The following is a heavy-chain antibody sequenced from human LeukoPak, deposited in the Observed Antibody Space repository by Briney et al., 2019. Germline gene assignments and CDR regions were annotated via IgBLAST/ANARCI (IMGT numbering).Heavy chain of an antibody. J-gene: IGHJ4*02. CDR3: ARIYSSSWYPLGY. CDR2: INPNSGGT. Sequence: RRASVKVSCKASGYTFSGYYMHWVRQARGQGLEWMGWINPNSGGTNYAQKFQGRVTMTRDTSISTAYMELSRLRSDDTAVYYCARIYSSSWYPLGYWGQGTLVTVSS. CDR1: GYTFSGYY. D-gene: IGHD6-13*01. V-gene: IGHV1-2*02.